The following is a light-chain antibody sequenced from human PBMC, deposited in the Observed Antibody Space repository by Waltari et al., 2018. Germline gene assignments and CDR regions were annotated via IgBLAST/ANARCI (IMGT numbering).Light chain of an antibody. Sequence: EIMLTQSPGTLSLSPGERATPSCRASPSISRYLAWYQQKPGQAPRLLIYDAASRATGIPDRFSGSGSGTDFSLTISRLGPEDSAVYYCQKYGTLPATFGQGTKVEIK. CDR2: DAA. V-gene: IGKV3-20*01. CDR3: QKYGTLPAT. CDR1: PSISRY. J-gene: IGKJ1*01.